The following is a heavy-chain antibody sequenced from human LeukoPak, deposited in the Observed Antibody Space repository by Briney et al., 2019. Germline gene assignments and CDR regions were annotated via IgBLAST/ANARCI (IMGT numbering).Heavy chain of an antibody. Sequence: PGGSLRLSCAASGFTFSSYSMNWVRQAPGKGLEWVSYISSSSSTIYYADSVKGRFTISRDNAKNSLYPQMNSLRAEDTAVYYCARGTGEGLLGSGGYWGQGTLVTVSS. D-gene: IGHD7-27*01. CDR1: GFTFSSYS. V-gene: IGHV3-48*04. CDR3: ARGTGEGLLGSGGY. J-gene: IGHJ4*02. CDR2: ISSSSSTI.